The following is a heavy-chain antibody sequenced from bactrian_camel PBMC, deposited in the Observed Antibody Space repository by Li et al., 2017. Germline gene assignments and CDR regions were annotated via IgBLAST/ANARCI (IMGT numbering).Heavy chain of an antibody. V-gene: IGHV3S54*01. D-gene: IGHD1*01. J-gene: IGHJ4*01. CDR1: GSFRC. CDR2: ISKAGSFA. Sequence: HVQLVESGGGSVQAGGSLRLSCAFSGSFRCMAWFRQAPGQEREGVATISKAGSFARFSDSVKGRFTISKDNAKNTLYLQLNSLKPEDSAMYYCAAMGRRCIFTPTTLMSKMSRALFHNWGQGTQVTVS. CDR3: AAMGRRCIFTPTTLMSKMSRALFHN.